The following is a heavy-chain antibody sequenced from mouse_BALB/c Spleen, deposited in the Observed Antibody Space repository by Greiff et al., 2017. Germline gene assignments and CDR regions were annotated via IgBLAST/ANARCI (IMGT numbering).Heavy chain of an antibody. CDR3: ARVTGRAMDY. CDR1: GFTFSSFG. J-gene: IGHJ4*01. D-gene: IGHD2-13*01. V-gene: IGHV5-17*02. CDR2: ISSGSSTI. Sequence: EVQVVESGGGLVQPGGSRKLSCAASGFTFSSFGMHWVRQAPEKGLEWVAYISSGSSTIYYADTVKGRFTISRDNPKNTLFLQMTSLRSEDTAMYYCARVTGRAMDYWGQGTSVTVSS.